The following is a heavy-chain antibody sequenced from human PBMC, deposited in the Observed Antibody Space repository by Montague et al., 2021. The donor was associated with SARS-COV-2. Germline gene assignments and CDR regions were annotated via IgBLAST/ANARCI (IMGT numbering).Heavy chain of an antibody. CDR2: IYYTGST. CDR1: GGSITSYH. CDR3: ARSGFYDLLTGYSFGSIDP. V-gene: IGHV4-59*01. J-gene: IGHJ5*02. D-gene: IGHD3-9*01. Sequence: SETLSLTCTVSGGSITSYHWSWIRQPPGKGLEWIGHIYYTGSTNYNPSLRSRGTISVDKSKNQFSLRLSSVTAADTAVYYCARSGFYDLLTGYSFGSIDPWGQGTLVTVSS.